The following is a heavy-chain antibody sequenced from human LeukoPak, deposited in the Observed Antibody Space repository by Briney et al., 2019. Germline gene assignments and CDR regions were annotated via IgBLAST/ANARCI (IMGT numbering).Heavy chain of an antibody. CDR3: TQLLLRGPTA. Sequence: GGSLRLSCAVSGFTFANYYMSWVRQAPGKRLEWVANINQVGTETFYVDSVKGRFTISRDNAKNSLYLQMSSLRAEDTAVYYCTQLLLRGPTAWGQGTLVTVSS. J-gene: IGHJ4*02. V-gene: IGHV3-7*01. D-gene: IGHD3-10*01. CDR2: INQVGTET. CDR1: GFTFANYY.